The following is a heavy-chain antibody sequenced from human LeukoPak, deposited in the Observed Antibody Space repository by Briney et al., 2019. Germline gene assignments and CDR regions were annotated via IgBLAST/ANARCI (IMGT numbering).Heavy chain of an antibody. D-gene: IGHD6-13*01. Sequence: SETLSLTCTVWGGPISNSIYFWAWIRQPPAKGLEWIGTISYSGSTYYNPSLKSRVTISVDTSKNQFSLKLNSVTAADTAVYYCATGRAAAGQYYFDYWGQGTLVTVSS. CDR1: GGPISNSIYF. CDR2: ISYSGST. CDR3: ATGRAAAGQYYFDY. V-gene: IGHV4-39*01. J-gene: IGHJ4*02.